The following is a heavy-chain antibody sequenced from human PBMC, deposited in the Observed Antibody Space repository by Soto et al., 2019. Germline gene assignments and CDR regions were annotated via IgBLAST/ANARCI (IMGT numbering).Heavy chain of an antibody. Sequence: QVQLVQSGAEVKKPGASVKVSCKVSGYTLTELSMHWVRQAPGKGLEWMGGFDPEDGETIYAQKVQGRVPMTEDTSTDTADIELSSLRSEDTAVYYCATGINASNTTTVTTGFHYYGMDVWGQGTPVTVSS. J-gene: IGHJ6*02. CDR1: GYTLTELS. D-gene: IGHD4-17*01. V-gene: IGHV1-24*01. CDR2: FDPEDGET. CDR3: ATGINASNTTTVTTGFHYYGMDV.